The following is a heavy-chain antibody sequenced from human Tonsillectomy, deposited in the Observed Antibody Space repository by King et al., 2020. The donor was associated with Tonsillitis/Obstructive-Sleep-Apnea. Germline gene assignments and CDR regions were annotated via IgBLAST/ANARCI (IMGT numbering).Heavy chain of an antibody. V-gene: IGHV3-43*02. J-gene: IGHJ4*02. CDR3: ARGNLGD. Sequence: QLVESGGGVVQPGGSLRLSCAASGFTFEDYGMHWVRQATGKGLEWVSLIHGDGGSTYYADAVTGRFTISRDNSKNSLYLQMNSLRTDDTACYYCARGNLGDWGKGTLVTVSS. CDR1: GFTFEDYG. D-gene: IGHD3-16*01. CDR2: IHGDGGST.